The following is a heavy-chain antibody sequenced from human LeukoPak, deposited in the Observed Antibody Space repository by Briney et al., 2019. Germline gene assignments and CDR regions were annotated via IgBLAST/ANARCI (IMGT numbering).Heavy chain of an antibody. CDR3: AKEDKDTALHLIFVDY. D-gene: IGHD3-16*01. CDR2: ISATGGDT. Sequence: ETLSLTCTVSGGSISSSSYYWGWVRQAPGKGLEWVSAISATGGDTYYADSVKGRFTVSRDNSKHTLYLQMTSLRAEDTAVYYCAKEDKDTALHLIFVDYWGRRTLVTVSS. V-gene: IGHV3-23*01. J-gene: IGHJ4*02. CDR1: GGSISSSSYY.